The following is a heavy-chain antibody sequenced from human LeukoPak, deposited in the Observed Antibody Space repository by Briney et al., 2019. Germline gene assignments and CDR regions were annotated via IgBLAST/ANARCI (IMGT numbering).Heavy chain of an antibody. CDR3: ALMRDGYTQ. CDR2: IRHDGSHK. D-gene: IGHD5-24*01. V-gene: IGHV3-30*02. CDR1: GFTFSNYG. Sequence: GGSLRFSCAASGFTFSNYGMHWVRQAPGKGLEWVTFIRHDGSHKSYADSVKGRFTISRDNSKNTLYLQMNNLRAEDTAVYYCALMRDGYTQWGQGTLVTVSS. J-gene: IGHJ4*02.